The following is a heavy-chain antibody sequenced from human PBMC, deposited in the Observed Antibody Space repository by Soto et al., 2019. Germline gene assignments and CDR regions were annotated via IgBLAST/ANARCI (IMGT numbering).Heavy chain of an antibody. D-gene: IGHD6-13*01. CDR3: ARLYGSRGPFDY. J-gene: IGHJ4*02. V-gene: IGHV4-34*01. CDR1: GGSFSGYY. CDR2: ITHSGRT. Sequence: QVQLQQWGAGLLKPSETLSLTCAVYGGSFSGYYWSWIRQPPGKGLEWIGEITHSGRTNYNPSLKSLVTISEVTSKTQVSLKLSSVTAADTAVYYCARLYGSRGPFDYWGQGTLVTVSS.